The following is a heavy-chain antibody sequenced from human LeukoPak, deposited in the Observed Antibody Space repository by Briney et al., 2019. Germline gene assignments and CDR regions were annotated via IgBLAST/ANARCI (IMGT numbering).Heavy chain of an antibody. Sequence: PGGSLRLSCAASGFPFSTNWMLWVGQAPGPGPKRVSRINPDGTVTTYADSVKGRFTVSRDNADNTMFLQMNSVRDEDTAVYYCATKQWLAPPPDSWGQGTPVTVSS. CDR2: INPDGTVT. CDR3: ATKQWLAPPPDS. CDR1: GFPFSTNW. D-gene: IGHD6-19*01. J-gene: IGHJ4*02. V-gene: IGHV3-74*01.